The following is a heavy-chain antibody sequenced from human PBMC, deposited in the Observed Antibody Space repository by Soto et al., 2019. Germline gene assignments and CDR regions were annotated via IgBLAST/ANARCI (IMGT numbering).Heavy chain of an antibody. D-gene: IGHD3-22*01. CDR1: GGSISSSSYY. CDR3: ARHRMIVVVGRSAFDI. Sequence: TLSLTCPVSGGSISSSSYYWGWIRQPPGKGLEWIGSIYYSGSTYYNPSLKSRVTISVDTSKNQFSLKLSSVTAADTAVYYCARHRMIVVVGRSAFDIWGQGTMVTVSS. J-gene: IGHJ3*02. CDR2: IYYSGST. V-gene: IGHV4-39*01.